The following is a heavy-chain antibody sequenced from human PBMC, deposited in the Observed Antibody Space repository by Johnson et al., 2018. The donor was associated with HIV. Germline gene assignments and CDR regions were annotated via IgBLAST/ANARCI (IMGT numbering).Heavy chain of an antibody. D-gene: IGHD1-26*01. CDR1: GITVNTNY. CDR3: ARGRRPWELHGFNAFDT. J-gene: IGHJ3*02. CDR2: IRYDGSNK. Sequence: QVQLVESGGGLVQSGESLRLSCAASGITVNTNYMSWVRRAPGKGLEWVAFIRYDGSNKYYADSVKGRFTISRDNSKNTLYLQMNSLRVEDTAVYHCARGRRPWELHGFNAFDTWGQGTMFIVSS. V-gene: IGHV3-30*02.